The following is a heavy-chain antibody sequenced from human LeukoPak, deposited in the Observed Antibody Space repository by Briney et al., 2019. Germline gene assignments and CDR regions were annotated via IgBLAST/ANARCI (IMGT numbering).Heavy chain of an antibody. V-gene: IGHV3-7*01. J-gene: IGHJ6*02. CDR3: ASPSSSWPHYGMDV. CDR1: GFTFSSYW. Sequence: GGSLRLSCAASGFTFSSYWMSWVRQAPGKGLEWVANIKQDGSEKYYVDSVKGRFTISRDNSKNTLYLQMNSLRAEDTAVYYCASPSSSWPHYGMDVWGQGTTVTVSS. D-gene: IGHD6-13*01. CDR2: IKQDGSEK.